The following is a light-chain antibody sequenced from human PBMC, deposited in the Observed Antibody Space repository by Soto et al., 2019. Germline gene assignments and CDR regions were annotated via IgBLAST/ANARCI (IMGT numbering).Light chain of an antibody. CDR1: QTITKW. V-gene: IGKV1-5*01. CDR3: QQYNSYSWT. Sequence: RQLTQVPFPFSSSVVDRLTSTCLASQTITKWMAWYQQKPGKAPKLLIYEASTLESGVPSRFSGSRSGTEFTLTISSLQPDDFATYYCQQYNSYSWTFGQGTKVDIK. J-gene: IGKJ1*01. CDR2: EAS.